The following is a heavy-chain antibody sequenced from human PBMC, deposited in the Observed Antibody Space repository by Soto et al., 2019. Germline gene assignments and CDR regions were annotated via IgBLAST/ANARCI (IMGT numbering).Heavy chain of an antibody. D-gene: IGHD2-8*01. Sequence: GEALKISCKGSGYSSTSYWIGWVRQMPGKGLEWMGIIYPGDSDTRYSPSFQGQVTISADKSISTAYLQWSSLKASDTAMYYCARHGYAMYYYYGMDVWGQGXTVTVYS. CDR1: GYSSTSYW. J-gene: IGHJ6*02. CDR2: IYPGDSDT. V-gene: IGHV5-51*01. CDR3: ARHGYAMYYYYGMDV.